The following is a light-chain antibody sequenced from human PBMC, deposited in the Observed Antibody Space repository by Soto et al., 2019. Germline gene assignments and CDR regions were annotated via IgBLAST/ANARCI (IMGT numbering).Light chain of an antibody. CDR2: KAS. CDR1: QSISSW. V-gene: IGKV1-5*03. Sequence: ASVGDSVPITCRASQSISSWLAWYQQKPGKAPKLLIYKASSLESGVPSRFSGSGSGTEFTLTINSLEPEDFALYYCQQRYNWPPTFGQGTKVDIK. J-gene: IGKJ1*01. CDR3: QQRYNWPPT.